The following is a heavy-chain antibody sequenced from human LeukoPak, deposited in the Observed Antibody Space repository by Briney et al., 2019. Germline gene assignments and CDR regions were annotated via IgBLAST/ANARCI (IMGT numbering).Heavy chain of an antibody. Sequence: PGRSLRLSCEASGFAFNTYAMHWLRQAPGKGLEWVTLIWHGGSHKFYIDSERGRFTISRDNSKNTVYPQMTGLRAEDTALYYCAREIFGSGSYPDYWGQGTLVAVSS. J-gene: IGHJ4*02. V-gene: IGHV3-33*01. CDR2: IWHGGSHK. CDR1: GFAFNTYA. CDR3: AREIFGSGSYPDY. D-gene: IGHD3-10*01.